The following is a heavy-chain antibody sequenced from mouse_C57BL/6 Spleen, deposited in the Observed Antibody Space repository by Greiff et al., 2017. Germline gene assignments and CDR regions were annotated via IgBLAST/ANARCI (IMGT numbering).Heavy chain of an antibody. D-gene: IGHD1-1*01. CDR2: IWSGGST. V-gene: IGHV2-2*01. J-gene: IGHJ4*01. CDR3: ARPVLLRYYYAMDY. Sequence: VKLMESGPGLVQPSQSLSITCTVSGFSLTSYGVHWVRQSPGKGLEWLGVIWSGGSTDYNAAFISRLSISKDNSKSQVFFKMNSLQADDTAIYYCARPVLLRYYYAMDYWGQGTSVTVSS. CDR1: GFSLTSYG.